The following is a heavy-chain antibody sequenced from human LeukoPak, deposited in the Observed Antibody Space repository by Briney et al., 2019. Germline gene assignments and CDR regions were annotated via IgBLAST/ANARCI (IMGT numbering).Heavy chain of an antibody. V-gene: IGHV1-2*02. Sequence: ASVKVSCKASGYTFTGYYMHWVRQAPGQGLEWMGWINPNSGGTNYAQKFQGRVTVTRDTSISTAYMELSRLRSDDTAVYYCARAGMAAANWFDPWGQGTLVTVSS. D-gene: IGHD6-13*01. CDR1: GYTFTGYY. CDR2: INPNSGGT. CDR3: ARAGMAAANWFDP. J-gene: IGHJ5*02.